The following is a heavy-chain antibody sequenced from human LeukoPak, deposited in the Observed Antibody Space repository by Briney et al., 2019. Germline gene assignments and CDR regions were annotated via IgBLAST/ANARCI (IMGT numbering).Heavy chain of an antibody. J-gene: IGHJ4*02. Sequence: GGSLRLSCVASGFTFSSYDMNWVRQAPGKGLEWVSFISSSGSSIHYADSVKGRFSISRDNAKNSLYLQMNSLRAEDTAVYYCARDPPAYVDTEFRDYWGQGTLVTVSS. V-gene: IGHV3-48*03. CDR2: ISSSGSSI. D-gene: IGHD5-18*01. CDR1: GFTFSSYD. CDR3: ARDPPAYVDTEFRDY.